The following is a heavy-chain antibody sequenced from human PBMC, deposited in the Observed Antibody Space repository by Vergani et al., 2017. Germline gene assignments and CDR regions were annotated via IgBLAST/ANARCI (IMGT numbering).Heavy chain of an antibody. CDR3: AKGGTSVVVTALDD. V-gene: IGHV3-23*01. J-gene: IGHJ4*02. D-gene: IGHD2-21*02. CDR1: GFTFSSYA. Sequence: EVQLLESGGGLVQPGGSLRLSCAASGFTFSSYAMSWVRKAPGKGLEWVSAFSGSGGSTYNADSVKGRLTISGANSKSTRYLQMNSLRPEDTAVYYCAKGGTSVVVTALDDGGQGTLVTVS. CDR2: FSGSGGST.